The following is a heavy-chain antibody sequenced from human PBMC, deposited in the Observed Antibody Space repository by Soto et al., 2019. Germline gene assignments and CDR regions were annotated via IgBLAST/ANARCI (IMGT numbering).Heavy chain of an antibody. CDR2: ISGSGGST. Sequence: GGSLRLSCAASGFTFSSYAMSWVRQAPGKGLEWVSAISGSGGSTYYAGSVKGRFTISRDNSKNTLYLQMNSLRAEDTAVYYCAKESGGGYGSSVYYDILTGYYNVWGQGTLVTVSS. CDR1: GFTFSSYA. CDR3: AKESGGGYGSSVYYDILTGYYNV. V-gene: IGHV3-23*01. D-gene: IGHD3-9*01. J-gene: IGHJ4*02.